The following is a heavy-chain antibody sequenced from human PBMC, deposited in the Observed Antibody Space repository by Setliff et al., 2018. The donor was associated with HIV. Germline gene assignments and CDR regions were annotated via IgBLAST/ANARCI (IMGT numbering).Heavy chain of an antibody. CDR1: GFTFTTST. V-gene: IGHV3-7*01. D-gene: IGHD3-16*01. CDR3: ARDPKSWGSSYYYYMDV. Sequence: GGSLRLSCAVSGFTFTTSTMNWVRQAPGKGLEWVANINLDGGQRYYVDSVKGRFTVSRDNAQNTLYLQISSLRAEDTAVYYCARDPKSWGSSYYYYMDVWGKGTTVTVSS. J-gene: IGHJ6*03. CDR2: INLDGGQR.